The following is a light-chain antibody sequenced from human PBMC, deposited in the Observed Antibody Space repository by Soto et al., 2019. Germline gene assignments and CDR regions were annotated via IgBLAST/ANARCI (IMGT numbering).Light chain of an antibody. J-gene: IGKJ4*01. V-gene: IGKV3-15*01. Sequence: EIVMTQSPATLSASPGERGTLSCRASQSVSSNLAWYQQKPGQAPRLLIYGASTRATGIPVRFSGSGSGTEFTLTISSLQSEDFAVYYCQQYDDWPLTFGGGTKVEI. CDR2: GAS. CDR1: QSVSSN. CDR3: QQYDDWPLT.